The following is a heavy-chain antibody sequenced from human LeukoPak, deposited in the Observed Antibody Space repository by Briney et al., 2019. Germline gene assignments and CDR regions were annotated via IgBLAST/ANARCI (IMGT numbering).Heavy chain of an antibody. CDR2: IIPIFGTA. CDR1: GGTFSSYA. CDR3: ARASRFLEWTRPYYYGMDV. Sequence: GASVKVSCKASGGTFSSYAISWVRQAPGQGLEWMGGIIPIFGTANYAQKFQGRVTITADESTSTAYMELSSLRSEDAAVYYCARASRFLEWTRPYYYGMDVWGQGTTVTVSS. D-gene: IGHD3-3*01. V-gene: IGHV1-69*13. J-gene: IGHJ6*02.